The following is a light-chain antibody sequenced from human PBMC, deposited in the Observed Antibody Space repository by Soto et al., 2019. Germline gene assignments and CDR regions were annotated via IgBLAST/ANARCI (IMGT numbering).Light chain of an antibody. CDR1: QSIARF. J-gene: IGKJ2*01. CDR2: GAS. Sequence: DLQMTQSPSSLSAAVGDRVTITCRASQSIARFLNWYQQKPGEVPKLLIFGASYLRSGVPSRFSGSGSGTDFTLTISSLEPEDFAVYYCQHRTNWPRTRYTFGQGTKLEI. V-gene: IGKV1-39*01. CDR3: QHRTNWPRTRYT.